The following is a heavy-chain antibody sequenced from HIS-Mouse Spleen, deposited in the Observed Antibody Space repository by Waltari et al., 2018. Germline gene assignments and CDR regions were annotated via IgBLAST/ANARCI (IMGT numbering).Heavy chain of an antibody. D-gene: IGHD7-27*01. J-gene: IGHJ2*01. Sequence: QVPRVQSWAVVKKPAASVTGSCQASGCTCSGFYTHCVRRAPGQGLEWMGWINPNSGGTNYAQKFKGRVTMTRDTSISTAYMELSRLRSDDTAVYYCARDQGTGEWYFDLWGRGTLVTVSS. V-gene: IGHV1-2*02. CDR1: GCTCSGFY. CDR3: ARDQGTGEWYFDL. CDR2: INPNSGGT.